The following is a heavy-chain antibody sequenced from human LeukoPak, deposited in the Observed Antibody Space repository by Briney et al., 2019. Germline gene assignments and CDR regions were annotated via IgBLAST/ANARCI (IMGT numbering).Heavy chain of an antibody. Sequence: GGSLRLSCAAYGFTFSNYWMGWARQAPGRGLGWVAYIEQDGSKKYYVDSVKGRFTISRDNPKNSLYLQMNSLRAEDTAVYFCARSGPYQLPPRPIDYWGQGTLVTVSS. J-gene: IGHJ4*02. D-gene: IGHD2-2*01. CDR2: IEQDGSKK. CDR1: GFTFSNYW. V-gene: IGHV3-7*01. CDR3: ARSGPYQLPPRPIDY.